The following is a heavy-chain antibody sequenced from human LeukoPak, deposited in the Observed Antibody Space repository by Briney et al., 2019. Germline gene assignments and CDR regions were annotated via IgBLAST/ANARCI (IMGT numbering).Heavy chain of an antibody. D-gene: IGHD6-19*01. V-gene: IGHV4-59*08. CDR1: GGSMRSYY. J-gene: IGHJ4*02. CDR2: VYYSGTA. Sequence: PSGTLSLTCTVSGGSMRSYYWSWIRQPPGKGLELIGYVYYSGTANYNPSLESRVTILVDMSKNQFSLNLSSVTAADTAVYYCARTKSGWYYSDYWGQGTLVSVSS. CDR3: ARTKSGWYYSDY.